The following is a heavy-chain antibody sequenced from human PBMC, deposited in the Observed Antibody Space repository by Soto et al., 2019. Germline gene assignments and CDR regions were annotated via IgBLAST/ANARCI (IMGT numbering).Heavy chain of an antibody. CDR3: AGIRDVRSVLAFLLNRSSDL. Sequence: PGKGLEWIGSIYYSGSTYYNPSLKSRVTISVDTSKNQFSLKLSSVTAADFFFQAEAGIRDVRSVLAFLLNRSSDL. D-gene: IGHD3-10*02. J-gene: IGHJ2*01. CDR2: IYYSGST. V-gene: IGHV4-39*01.